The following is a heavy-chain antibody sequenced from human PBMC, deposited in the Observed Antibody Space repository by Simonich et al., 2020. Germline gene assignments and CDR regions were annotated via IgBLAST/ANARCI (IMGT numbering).Heavy chain of an antibody. D-gene: IGHD7-27*01. CDR1: GFTFSSYW. CDR3: ARDGLGTAYYYYMDV. CDR2: IKQDGSEN. V-gene: IGHV3-7*01. Sequence: EVQLVESGGGLVQPGGSLRLSCAASGFTFSSYWMSWVRPAQGKGLEWVANIKQDGSENCYLDSVKGRFTIARDNAKSAMYLQMNSLRAEDTAVYYCARDGLGTAYYYYMDVWGKGTTVTVSS. J-gene: IGHJ6*03.